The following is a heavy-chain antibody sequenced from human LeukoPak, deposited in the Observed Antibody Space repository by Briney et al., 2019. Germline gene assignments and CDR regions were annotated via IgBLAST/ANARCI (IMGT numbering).Heavy chain of an antibody. CDR1: GLTFSRFW. CDR2: MNQDGSER. V-gene: IGHV3-7*01. J-gene: IGHJ4*02. D-gene: IGHD3-16*02. Sequence: PGRSLRLSCAASGLTFSRFWMSWVRQAPQKGLEWMATMNQDGSERYYVDSVRGRRTISRDNAKNSLYLQISNLRVEDTAVYYCASGSYRENSDYWGQGILVTVSS. CDR3: ASGSYRENSDY.